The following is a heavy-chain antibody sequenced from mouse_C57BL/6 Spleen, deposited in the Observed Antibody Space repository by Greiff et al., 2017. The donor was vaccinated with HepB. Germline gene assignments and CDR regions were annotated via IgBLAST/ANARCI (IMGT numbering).Heavy chain of an antibody. CDR1: GYTFTSYW. V-gene: IGHV1-69*01. Sequence: QVHVKQPGAELVMPGASVKLSCKASGYTFTSYWMHWVKQRPGQGLEWIGEIDPSDSYTNYNQKFKGKSTLTVDKSSSTAYMQLSSLTSEDSAVYYCARRGLGRSAMDYWGQGTSVTVSS. CDR3: ARRGLGRSAMDY. CDR2: IDPSDSYT. J-gene: IGHJ4*01. D-gene: IGHD4-1*01.